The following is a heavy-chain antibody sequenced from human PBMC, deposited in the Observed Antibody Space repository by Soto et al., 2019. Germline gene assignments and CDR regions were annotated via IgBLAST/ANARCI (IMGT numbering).Heavy chain of an antibody. V-gene: IGHV5-51*01. CDR1: GYSFTSYW. Sequence: PGESLKISCKGSGYSFTSYWIGWVRQMPGKGLELMGILYPGDSDTRYSPSFQGQVTISADKSISTAYLQWSSLKASDTAMYYCARPPLSGFGKYAMDVCGPGTTVTRSS. D-gene: IGHD3-10*01. J-gene: IGHJ6*02. CDR2: LYPGDSDT. CDR3: ARPPLSGFGKYAMDV.